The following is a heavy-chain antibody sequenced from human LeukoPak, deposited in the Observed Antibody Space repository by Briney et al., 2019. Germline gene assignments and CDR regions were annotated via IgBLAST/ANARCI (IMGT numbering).Heavy chain of an antibody. CDR2: IYPGDSDT. V-gene: IGHV5-51*01. J-gene: IGHJ4*02. CDR1: GYSFTSYW. D-gene: IGHD4-17*01. CDR3: ARQDDYGDYGGGPFDY. Sequence: GESLKISCKGSGYSFTSYWIGWVRQMPGKGLEWMGIIYPGDSDTRYSPSFQGQVTISADKSISTAYLQWSSLKASDTAMYYCARQDDYGDYGGGPFDYWGQGTLVTVSS.